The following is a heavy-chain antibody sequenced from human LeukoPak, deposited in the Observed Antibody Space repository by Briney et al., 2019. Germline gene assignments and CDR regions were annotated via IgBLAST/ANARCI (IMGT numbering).Heavy chain of an antibody. D-gene: IGHD3-22*01. J-gene: IGHJ5*02. Sequence: PGRSLRLSCAASGFTFDDYAMHWVRQAPGKGLEWVSGISWNSGRIGYADSVKGRFTISRDNAKNSLYLQMNSLRVEDTALYYCARDLGQYYDTSDNWFDPWGQGTLVTVSS. CDR2: ISWNSGRI. V-gene: IGHV3-9*01. CDR1: GFTFDDYA. CDR3: ARDLGQYYDTSDNWFDP.